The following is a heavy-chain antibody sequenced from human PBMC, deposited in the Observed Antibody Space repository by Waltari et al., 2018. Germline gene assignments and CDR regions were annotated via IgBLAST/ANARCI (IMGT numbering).Heavy chain of an antibody. Sequence: QVQLVQSGAEVKKPGSSVKVSCKASGGTLSSYAISEVRQAPGQGLEWMGGCIPILGTANYAQKFQGRVTITTDESTSTAYMELSSLRSEDTAVYYCARAKDSDILTGQFDYWGQGTLVTVSS. CDR3: ARAKDSDILTGQFDY. CDR2: CIPILGTA. D-gene: IGHD3-9*01. V-gene: IGHV1-69*05. CDR1: GGTLSSYA. J-gene: IGHJ4*02.